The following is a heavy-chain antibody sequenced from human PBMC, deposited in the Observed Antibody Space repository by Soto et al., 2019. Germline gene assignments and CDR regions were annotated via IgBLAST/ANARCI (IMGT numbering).Heavy chain of an antibody. CDR1: GYTFTSYG. D-gene: IGHD6-13*01. V-gene: IGHV1-8*02. J-gene: IGHJ6*02. Sequence: GASVKVSCKASGYTFTSYGISWVRQATGQGLEWMGWMNPNSGNTGYAQKFQGRVTMTRNTSISTAYMELSSLRSEDTAVYYCARGVAAADPVLYYYYYGMDVWGQGTTVTVSS. CDR3: ARGVAAADPVLYYYYYGMDV. CDR2: MNPNSGNT.